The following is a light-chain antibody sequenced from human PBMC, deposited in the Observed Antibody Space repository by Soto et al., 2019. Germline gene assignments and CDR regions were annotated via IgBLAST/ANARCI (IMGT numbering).Light chain of an antibody. CDR1: QSISRY. CDR3: QQSYRTPYT. V-gene: IGKV1-39*01. Sequence: DIQMTQSPSSLSASVGDRVTITCRASQSISRYLNWYQQEPGKAPKLLIYGASSLQSGVPSRFSGSGSGTDFTITISSLQPEDFATYYCQQSYRTPYTFGQGTNLEIK. J-gene: IGKJ2*01. CDR2: GAS.